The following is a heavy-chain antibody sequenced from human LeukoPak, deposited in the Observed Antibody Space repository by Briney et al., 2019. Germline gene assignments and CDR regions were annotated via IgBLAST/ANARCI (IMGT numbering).Heavy chain of an antibody. V-gene: IGHV3-11*01. Sequence: GGSLRLSCAASGFTFSDYDMSWIRQAPGKGLEWVSYISSRGSTIYYADSVKGRFTISRDNAKNSLYLQMNSLRAEDTAVYYCARHDTAMATDYGMDVWGQGTTVTVSS. CDR3: ARHDTAMATDYGMDV. D-gene: IGHD5-18*01. CDR1: GFTFSDYD. J-gene: IGHJ6*02. CDR2: ISSRGSTI.